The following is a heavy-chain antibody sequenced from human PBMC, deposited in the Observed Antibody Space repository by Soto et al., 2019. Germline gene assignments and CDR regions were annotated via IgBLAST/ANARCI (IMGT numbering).Heavy chain of an antibody. CDR2: ISSSGSTI. D-gene: IGHD6-19*01. CDR3: ARSGAVAGNDY. Sequence: PGGSLRLSCAASGFTFSSYEMNWVRQAPGKGLEWVSYISSSGSTIYYADSVKGRFTISRDNAKNSPYLQMNSLRAEDTAVYYCARSGAVAGNDYWGQGTLVTVS. V-gene: IGHV3-48*03. J-gene: IGHJ4*02. CDR1: GFTFSSYE.